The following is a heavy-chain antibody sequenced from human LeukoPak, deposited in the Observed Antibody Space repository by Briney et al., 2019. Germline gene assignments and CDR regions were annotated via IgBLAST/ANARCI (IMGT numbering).Heavy chain of an antibody. D-gene: IGHD3-22*01. J-gene: IGHJ4*02. CDR2: ISYDGSNK. CDR3: ARGYYYDSSGYYYGVPFDY. CDR1: GFTFSSYA. Sequence: GGSLRLSCAASGFTFSSYAMHWVRQAPGKGLEWVAVISYDGSNKYYADSVKGRFTISRDNSKNTLYLQMNSLRAEDTAVYYCARGYYYDSSGYYYGVPFDYWGQGTLVTVSS. V-gene: IGHV3-30-3*01.